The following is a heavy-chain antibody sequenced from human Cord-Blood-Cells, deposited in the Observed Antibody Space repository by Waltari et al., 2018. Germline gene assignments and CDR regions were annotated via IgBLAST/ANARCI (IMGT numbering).Heavy chain of an antibody. CDR2: IYTSGST. J-gene: IGHJ3*02. CDR1: GGSISSYY. V-gene: IGHV4-4*07. D-gene: IGHD2-2*01. Sequence: QVQLQESGPGLVKPSETLSLTCTVSGGSISSYYWSWIRQPAGKGLEWIGRIYTSGSTNYNPSLKRRVTMSVDTSKNQFSLKLSSVTAADTAVYYCARTESYCSSTSCYDAFDIWGQGTMVTVSS. CDR3: ARTESYCSSTSCYDAFDI.